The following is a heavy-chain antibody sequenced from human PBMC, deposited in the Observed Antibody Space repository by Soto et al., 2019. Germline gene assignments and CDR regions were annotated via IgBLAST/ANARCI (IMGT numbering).Heavy chain of an antibody. Sequence: PGGSLRLSCAASGFTFSTSAVNWVRQAPGKGLEWVSSISSSSSYIYYADSVKGRFTISRDNAKNSLYLQMNSLRAEDTAVYYCAIDHITIFLGAFDIWGQGTMVTVSS. CDR3: AIDHITIFLGAFDI. CDR2: ISSSSSYI. J-gene: IGHJ3*02. CDR1: GFTFSTSA. D-gene: IGHD3-3*01. V-gene: IGHV3-21*01.